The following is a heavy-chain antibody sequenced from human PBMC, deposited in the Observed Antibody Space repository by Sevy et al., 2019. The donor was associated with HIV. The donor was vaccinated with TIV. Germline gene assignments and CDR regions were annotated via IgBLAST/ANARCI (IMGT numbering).Heavy chain of an antibody. CDR3: ARGDIVLDRPQFPPIYHYDLDV. CDR1: GGTFRQFP. CDR2: IIPIFATV. V-gene: IGHV1-69*13. J-gene: IGHJ6*02. D-gene: IGHD5-12*01. Sequence: ASVKVSCKASGGTFRQFPISWVRQAPGQGLEWMEGIIPIFATVNYAEKFQGRVTITADESTSTGYMELSSLRSEDTAIYFCARGDIVLDRPQFPPIYHYDLDVWGQGTTVTVSS.